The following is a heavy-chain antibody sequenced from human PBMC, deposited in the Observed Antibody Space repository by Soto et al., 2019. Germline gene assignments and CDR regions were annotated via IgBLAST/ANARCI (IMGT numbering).Heavy chain of an antibody. CDR3: ARDRIAVAAYFDY. J-gene: IGHJ4*02. CDR1: GFTFSSYG. CDR2: IWYDGSNK. D-gene: IGHD6-19*01. Sequence: QVQLVESGGGVVQPGRSLRLSCAASGFTFSSYGIHLVRQAPGKGLEWVAVIWYDGSNKYYADSVKGRFTIPRDNSNNTLYLQMNSLRAEDTAVYYCARDRIAVAAYFDYWGQGTLVTVSS. V-gene: IGHV3-33*01.